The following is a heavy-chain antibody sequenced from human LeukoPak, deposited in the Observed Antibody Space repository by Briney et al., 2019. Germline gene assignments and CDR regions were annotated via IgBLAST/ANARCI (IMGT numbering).Heavy chain of an antibody. CDR1: GGSISSGNYY. D-gene: IGHD3-22*01. Sequence: SETLSLTCTASGGSISSGNYYWTWMRQPAGQGLEWIVRFHTSGSTNYNASFKSRVNLSADRSKNQFSLKLSSLTAADTAVYYCARATSDYECSAYALAHWYFDLWGRGTVVVVSS. CDR2: FHTSGST. V-gene: IGHV4-61*02. J-gene: IGHJ2*01. CDR3: ARATSDYECSAYALAHWYFDL.